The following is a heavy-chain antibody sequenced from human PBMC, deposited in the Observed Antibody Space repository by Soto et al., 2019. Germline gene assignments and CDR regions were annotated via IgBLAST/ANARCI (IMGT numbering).Heavy chain of an antibody. D-gene: IGHD6-13*01. V-gene: IGHV3-49*03. J-gene: IGHJ6*02. CDR1: LKIVDFA. CDR2: IRSKAYGGTT. Sequence: LKIVDFAMSWILKKPGKGLEWVGFIRSKAYGGTTENAASVKGRFTISRDDSKSIAYLQMNSLKTEDTAVYYCTRDLAAAVNHYYYVMDVWGQGTTVTVSS. CDR3: TRDLAAAVNHYYYVMDV.